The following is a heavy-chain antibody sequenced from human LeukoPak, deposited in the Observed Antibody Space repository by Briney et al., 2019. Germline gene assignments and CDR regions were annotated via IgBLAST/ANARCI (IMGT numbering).Heavy chain of an antibody. J-gene: IGHJ6*02. CDR1: GYTLTELS. CDR3: ATGGIVVVTHQYGMDV. CDR2: FDPEDGET. D-gene: IGHD3-22*01. Sequence: GASVKVSCKVSGYTLTELSMHWVRPAPGKGLEWMGGFDPEDGETIYAQKFQGRVTMTEDTSTDTAYMELSSLRSEDTAVYYCATGGIVVVTHQYGMDVWGQGTTVTVSS. V-gene: IGHV1-24*01.